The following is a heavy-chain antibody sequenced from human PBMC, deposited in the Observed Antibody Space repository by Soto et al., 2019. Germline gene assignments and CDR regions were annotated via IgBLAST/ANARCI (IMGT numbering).Heavy chain of an antibody. D-gene: IGHD3-16*01. Sequence: PLETLSLTCAVYGGFRSDSYWTWIRQPPGKGLEWIGEINHVGGTNYNPSLKSRVTMSVDTSQNQFSLRLISVTAADTAMYFCVRIRYQLPSSVLWLDPWGQGTPVTVSS. V-gene: IGHV4-34*01. CDR2: INHVGGT. J-gene: IGHJ5*02. CDR1: GGFRSDSY. CDR3: VRIRYQLPSSVLWLDP.